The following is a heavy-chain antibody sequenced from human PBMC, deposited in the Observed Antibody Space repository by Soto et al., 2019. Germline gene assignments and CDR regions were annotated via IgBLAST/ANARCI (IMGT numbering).Heavy chain of an antibody. J-gene: IGHJ5*02. D-gene: IGHD3-10*01. CDR1: GFTFDDYA. CDR3: SKGGEYPP. Sequence: PGGSLRLSCAASGFTFDDYAMHWVRQSPGKGLEWVSGISWDSSRIGYADSVKGRFIISRDNAKNSLYLQMNSLRPEDTAFYYCSKGGEYPPWGQGTLVTVSS. V-gene: IGHV3-9*01. CDR2: ISWDSSRI.